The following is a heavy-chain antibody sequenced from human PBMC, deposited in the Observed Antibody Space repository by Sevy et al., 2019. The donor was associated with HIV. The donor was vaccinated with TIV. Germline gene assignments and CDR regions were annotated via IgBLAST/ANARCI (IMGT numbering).Heavy chain of an antibody. J-gene: IGHJ4*02. CDR1: GFTFSSYG. CDR3: AKGGIYSSSSDFDY. D-gene: IGHD6-6*01. Sequence: GGSLRLSCAASGFTFSSYGMHWVRQAPGKGLEWVAVISYDGSNKYYADSVKGRFTISRDNSKNTLYLQMNSLRAEDTAVYYCAKGGIYSSSSDFDYWVQGTLVTVSS. CDR2: ISYDGSNK. V-gene: IGHV3-30*18.